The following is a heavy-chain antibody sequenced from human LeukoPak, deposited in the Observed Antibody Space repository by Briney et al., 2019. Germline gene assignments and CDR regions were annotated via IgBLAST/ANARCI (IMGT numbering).Heavy chain of an antibody. CDR1: GGTFSSYA. D-gene: IGHD3-22*01. CDR3: ARDRWYYDSSGYYHV. V-gene: IGHV1-69*04. Sequence: SVKVSCKASGGTFSSYAISWVRQAPGQGLEWMGRIIPILGIANYAQKFQGRVTITADKSTSTAYMELSSLRSEDTAVYYCARDRWYYDSSGYYHVWGQGTLVTVSS. CDR2: IIPILGIA. J-gene: IGHJ4*02.